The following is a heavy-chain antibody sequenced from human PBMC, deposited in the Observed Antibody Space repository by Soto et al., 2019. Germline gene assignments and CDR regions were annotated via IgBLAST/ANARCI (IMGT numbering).Heavy chain of an antibody. CDR1: GGSISSGGYS. Sequence: SETLSLTCAASGGSISSGGYSWSWIRQPPGKGLEWIGYIYHSGSTYYNPSLKSRVTISVDRSKNQFSLKLSSVTAADTAVYYCARGDYDFWSGYHAAFDIWGQGTMVTVSS. D-gene: IGHD3-3*01. CDR3: ARGDYDFWSGYHAAFDI. J-gene: IGHJ3*02. CDR2: IYHSGST. V-gene: IGHV4-30-2*01.